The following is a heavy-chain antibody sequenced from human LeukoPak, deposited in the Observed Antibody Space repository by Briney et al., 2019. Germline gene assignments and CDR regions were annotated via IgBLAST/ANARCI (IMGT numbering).Heavy chain of an antibody. CDR1: GGSISSGGYY. CDR3: ARGIGSSGLYGMDV. Sequence: SETLSLTCTVSGGSISSGGYYWSWIRQHPGKGLEWIGYIYYSGSTYYNPSLKSRVTISVDTSKNQFSLKLSSVTAADTAVYYCARGIGSSGLYGMDVWGQGTTVIVSS. V-gene: IGHV4-31*03. CDR2: IYYSGST. D-gene: IGHD6-19*01. J-gene: IGHJ6*02.